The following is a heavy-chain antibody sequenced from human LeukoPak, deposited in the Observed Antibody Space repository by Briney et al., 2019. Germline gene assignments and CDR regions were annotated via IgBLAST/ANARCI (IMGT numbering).Heavy chain of an antibody. J-gene: IGHJ4*02. CDR1: GFSFTNFA. CDR2: ISGIGDNT. V-gene: IGHV3-23*01. D-gene: IGHD6-13*01. CDR3: AKTGGIAAAH. Sequence: GGSLRLSCEASGFSFTNFAMAWVRQAPGRGLEWVAGISGIGDNTFYTDSVKGRFTISRDNSKNTLYLQMNSLRAEDTALYYCAKTGGIAAAHWGQGTLVTVSS.